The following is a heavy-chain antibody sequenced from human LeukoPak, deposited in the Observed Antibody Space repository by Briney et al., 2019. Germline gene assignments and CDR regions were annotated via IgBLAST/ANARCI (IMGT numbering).Heavy chain of an antibody. CDR2: INPNSGGT. Sequence: GASVKVSCKASGYTFTSYDINWVRQAPGQGLEWMGWINPNSGGTNYAQNFQGRVTMTRDTSISTLYMELSRLRSDDTAVYYCAREMGFGKLFFDYWGQGTLVTVSS. CDR1: GYTFTSYD. V-gene: IGHV1-2*02. D-gene: IGHD3-10*01. CDR3: AREMGFGKLFFDY. J-gene: IGHJ4*02.